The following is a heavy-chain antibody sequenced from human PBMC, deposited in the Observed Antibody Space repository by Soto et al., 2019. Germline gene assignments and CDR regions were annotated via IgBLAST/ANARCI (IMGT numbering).Heavy chain of an antibody. CDR2: IYHSGST. D-gene: IGHD1-1*01. Sequence: QVQLQESGPGLVKPSGTLSLTCAVSGGSISSINWWSWVRQPPGKGLEWIGEIYHSGSTNYNPSLKSRVTISVDKSKNQFSLKLSSVTAADTAVYYCARDRRIMKLEPITPGMDVWGQGTTVTVSS. V-gene: IGHV4-4*02. CDR1: GGSISSINW. J-gene: IGHJ6*02. CDR3: ARDRRIMKLEPITPGMDV.